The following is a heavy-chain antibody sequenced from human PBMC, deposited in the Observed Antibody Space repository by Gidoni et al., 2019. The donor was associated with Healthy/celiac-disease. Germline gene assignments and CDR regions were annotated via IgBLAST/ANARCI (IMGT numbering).Heavy chain of an antibody. CDR3: TRLGTSYTIFGVVPFDY. J-gene: IGHJ4*02. CDR2: IRSKAYGGTT. D-gene: IGHD3-3*01. Sequence: EVQLVESGGGLVQPGRSLRLSCKDSGFTFGDYAMSWFRQAPGKGLEWVGFIRSKAYGGTTEYAASVKGRFTISRDDSKSIAYLQMHSLKTEDTAVYYCTRLGTSYTIFGVVPFDYWGQGTLVTVSS. V-gene: IGHV3-49*03. CDR1: GFTFGDYA.